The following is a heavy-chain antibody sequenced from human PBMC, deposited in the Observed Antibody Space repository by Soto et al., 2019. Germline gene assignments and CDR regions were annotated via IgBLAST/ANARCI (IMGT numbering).Heavy chain of an antibody. J-gene: IGHJ4*02. V-gene: IGHV3-15*01. CDR1: GFPFNNAW. CDR3: TTYDNIRGNHRYWWAY. D-gene: IGHD3-16*02. Sequence: EVQLVESGGGVVKPGGSLRLSCAASGFPFNNAWMSWVRQAPGGGLEWVARIKSETDGGTTDYAAPVEGRFTISRDDSSNTLDLQINSLKTENRAAYYLTTYDNIRGNHRYWWAYWGQGALVTVSS. CDR2: IKSETDGGTT.